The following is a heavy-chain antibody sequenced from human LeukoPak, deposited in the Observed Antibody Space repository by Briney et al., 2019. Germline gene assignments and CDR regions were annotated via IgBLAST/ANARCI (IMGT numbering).Heavy chain of an antibody. Sequence: SETLSLTCTVSGGSTSSYYWSWIRQPPGKGLEWIGYIYYSGSTNYNPSLKSRVTISVDTSKNQFSLKLSSVTAADTAVYYCAREGAMVRGVMGFDPWGQGTLVTVSS. D-gene: IGHD3-10*01. CDR3: AREGAMVRGVMGFDP. J-gene: IGHJ5*02. CDR1: GGSTSSYY. CDR2: IYYSGST. V-gene: IGHV4-59*01.